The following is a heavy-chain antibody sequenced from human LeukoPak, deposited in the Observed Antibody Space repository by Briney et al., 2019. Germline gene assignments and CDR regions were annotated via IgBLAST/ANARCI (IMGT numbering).Heavy chain of an antibody. D-gene: IGHD6-13*01. V-gene: IGHV4-39*07. Sequence: SETLSLTCTVSGGSISSSSYYGGWIRQPPGKGLEWIGSIYYSGSTYYNPSLKSRVTISVDTSKNQFSLKLSSVTAADTAVYYCARRIAAAGLFDYWGQGALVTVSS. CDR1: GGSISSSSYY. J-gene: IGHJ4*02. CDR2: IYYSGST. CDR3: ARRIAAAGLFDY.